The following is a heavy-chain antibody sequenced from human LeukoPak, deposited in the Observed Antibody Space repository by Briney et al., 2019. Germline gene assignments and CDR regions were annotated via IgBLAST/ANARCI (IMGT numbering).Heavy chain of an antibody. V-gene: IGHV3-53*01. Sequence: GGSLRLFCTASEFTVCRNYMLWARRDPGEGGEWVSLIFSNGDTHYADSVKGRFSISRATSNNTVSLQMNSLRVEDTAMHYCTRDQMNYWGQGTLVTVSS. CDR3: TRDQMNY. CDR1: EFTVCRNY. D-gene: IGHD5-24*01. J-gene: IGHJ4*02. CDR2: IFSNGDT.